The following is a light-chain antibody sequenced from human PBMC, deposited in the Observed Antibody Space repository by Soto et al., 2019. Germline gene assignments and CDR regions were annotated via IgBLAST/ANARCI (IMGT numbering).Light chain of an antibody. CDR3: QQSYKTPT. Sequence: DIPLTQSPSSLSASVGDRVTITCRASESMSIYLNWYQHKPGKAPKLLIYAASSLQSGVPSRFSGSGSGTDFTLTISSLQLEDFATYYCQQSYKTPTFGQGTKVEIK. CDR1: ESMSIY. V-gene: IGKV1-39*01. CDR2: AAS. J-gene: IGKJ1*01.